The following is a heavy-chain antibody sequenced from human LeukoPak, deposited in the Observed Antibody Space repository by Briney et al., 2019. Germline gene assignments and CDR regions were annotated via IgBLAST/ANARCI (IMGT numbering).Heavy chain of an antibody. CDR2: INHSGST. D-gene: IGHD3-3*01. J-gene: IGHJ2*01. CDR3: ARVNYDVWSGKYWYFDL. CDR1: GGSFSGYY. Sequence: SETLSLTCAVYGGSFSGYYWSWIRQPPGKGLEWIGEINHSGSTNYNPSLKSRVTISVDTSKNQFSLKLSSVTAADTAVYYCARVNYDVWSGKYWYFDLWGRGTLVTVSS. V-gene: IGHV4-34*01.